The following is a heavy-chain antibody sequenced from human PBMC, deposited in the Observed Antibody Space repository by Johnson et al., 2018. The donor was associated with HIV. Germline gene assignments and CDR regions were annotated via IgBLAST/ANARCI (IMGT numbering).Heavy chain of an antibody. CDR1: GFTFDDYG. J-gene: IGHJ3*02. CDR3: AKDGFGWADAFDI. CDR2: INWNGGST. V-gene: IGHV3-20*04. Sequence: VQLVESGGGVVRPGGSLRLSCAVSGFTFDDYGMSWVRQVPGTGLEWVSGINWNGGSTGYADSVRGRFSISRDNSKNTVYLQMNSLRAEDTAVYYCAKDGFGWADAFDIWGHGTMVTVSS. D-gene: IGHD2-2*03.